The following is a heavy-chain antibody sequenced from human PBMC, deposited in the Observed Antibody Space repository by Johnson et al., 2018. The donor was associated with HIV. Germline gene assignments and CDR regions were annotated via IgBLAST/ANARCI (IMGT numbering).Heavy chain of an antibody. V-gene: IGHV3-64*01. CDR2: ISSNGGST. CDR3: ARAPEVRGVDAFDI. CDR1: GFTFRSYA. J-gene: IGHJ3*02. Sequence: VQLVESGGGLVQPGGSLRLSCAASGFTFRSYAMHWVRQAPGKGLEYVSAISSNGGSTYYANSLQGRFTISRDNAKNSLYLQMNILRAEDTAVYYCARAPEVRGVDAFDIWGQGTMVTVSS. D-gene: IGHD3-10*01.